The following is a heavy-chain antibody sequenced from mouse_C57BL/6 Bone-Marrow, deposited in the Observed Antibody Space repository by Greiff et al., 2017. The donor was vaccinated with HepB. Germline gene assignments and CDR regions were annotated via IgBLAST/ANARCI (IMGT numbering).Heavy chain of an antibody. Sequence: QVQLKQSGAELVRPGTSVKVSCKASGYAFTNYLIEWVKQWPGQGLEWIGVINPGSGGNNYNEKFKGKATLTADKSSSTAYMQLSSLNSEDSSVYFGHAPNTTVVAPRCWGQRTPLTVSS. J-gene: IGHJ2*01. CDR1: GYAFTNYL. CDR2: INPGSGGN. D-gene: IGHD1-1*01. V-gene: IGHV1-54*01. CDR3: HAPNTTVVAPRC.